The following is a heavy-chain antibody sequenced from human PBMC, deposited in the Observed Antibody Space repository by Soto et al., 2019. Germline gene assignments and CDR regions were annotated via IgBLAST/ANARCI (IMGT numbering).Heavy chain of an antibody. CDR3: ARRLNSIYVPQPIFDY. J-gene: IGHJ4*02. CDR1: GFTFSSYS. D-gene: IGHD4-4*01. V-gene: IGHV3-21*01. Sequence: GGSLRLSCAASGFTFSSYSMNWVRQAPGKGLEWVSSISSSSSYIYYADSVKGRFTISRDNAKNSLYLQKNSLRAEDTAVYYFARRLNSIYVPQPIFDYWGQGPLVTVSS. CDR2: ISSSSSYI.